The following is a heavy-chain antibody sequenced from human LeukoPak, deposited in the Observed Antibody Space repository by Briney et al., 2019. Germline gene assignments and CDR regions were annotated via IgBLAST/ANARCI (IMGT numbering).Heavy chain of an antibody. CDR1: GYTFASYG. Sequence: ASVNVSCKASGYTFASYGISWVRQAPGQGLEWMGWISAYDGNTNYAQNFQGRVTMTTDTSTSTAYMELRSLRSDDTAVYYCAREQYPDGWFDPWGQGTLVTVSS. J-gene: IGHJ5*02. CDR3: AREQYPDGWFDP. V-gene: IGHV1-18*01. D-gene: IGHD2-2*01. CDR2: ISAYDGNT.